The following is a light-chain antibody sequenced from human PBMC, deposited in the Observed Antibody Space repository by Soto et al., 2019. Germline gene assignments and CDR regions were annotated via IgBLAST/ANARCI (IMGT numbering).Light chain of an antibody. V-gene: IGKV1-5*01. CDR2: DAS. Sequence: DFQMTQSPSTLSASVGDRVTITGRASQDIRSGWGWFQQKPGKAPKLLIYDASCLESGVPQWFGGSGSGTDFTLTISSLPPEDAATYFCQKYNSALTFGQGTRVEIK. CDR1: QDIRSG. J-gene: IGKJ5*01. CDR3: QKYNSALT.